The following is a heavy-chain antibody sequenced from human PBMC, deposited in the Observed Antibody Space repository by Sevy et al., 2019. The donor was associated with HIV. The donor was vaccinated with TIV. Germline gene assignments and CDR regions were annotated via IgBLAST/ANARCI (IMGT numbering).Heavy chain of an antibody. Sequence: SETLSLTCTVSGGSINSRTSYWGWIRQPPGKGLEWIGIIYYSGVTYYNPSLKSRVTISVDTSKNQFSLKLSSVTAADTAMYYCARLDATRPKGYYFDYWGQGTLVTVSS. J-gene: IGHJ4*02. CDR2: IYYSGVT. CDR1: GGSINSRTSY. CDR3: ARLDATRPKGYYFDY. V-gene: IGHV4-39*01. D-gene: IGHD1-1*01.